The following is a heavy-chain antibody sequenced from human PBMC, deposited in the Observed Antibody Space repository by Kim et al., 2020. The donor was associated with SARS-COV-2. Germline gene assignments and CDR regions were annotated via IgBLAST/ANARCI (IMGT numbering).Heavy chain of an antibody. CDR3: AREGSGSYNWFDP. Sequence: FQGTVTITRDRAATTAYMELSSLTSKDTAVYYCAREGSGSYNWFDPWGQGTLVTVSS. V-gene: IGHV1-3*01. J-gene: IGHJ5*02. D-gene: IGHD3-10*01.